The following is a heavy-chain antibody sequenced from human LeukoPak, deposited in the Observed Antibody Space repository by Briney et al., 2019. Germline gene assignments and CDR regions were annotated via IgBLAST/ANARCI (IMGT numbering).Heavy chain of an antibody. D-gene: IGHD6-6*01. V-gene: IGHV3-30*02. CDR2: IRYDGSNK. J-gene: IGHJ6*03. Sequence: PGGSLRLSCAASGFTFSSYGVHWVRQAPGKGLEWVAFIRYDGSNKYYADSVKGRFTISRDNSKNTLYLQMNSLRAEDTAVYYCAKDGVGSSSAPAYYYYYMDVWGKGTTVTVSS. CDR3: AKDGVGSSSAPAYYYYYMDV. CDR1: GFTFSSYG.